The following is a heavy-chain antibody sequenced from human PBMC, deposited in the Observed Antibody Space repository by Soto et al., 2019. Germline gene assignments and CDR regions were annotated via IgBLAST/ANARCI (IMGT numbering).Heavy chain of an antibody. Sequence: SETLSLTCTVSGGSISSGGYYWSWIRQHPGKGLEWIGYIYYSGSTYYNPSLKRRVTISVDTSKNQFSLKLSSVTAAYKAVYYCARDSNGSWSRLGHYFSGMDVLGQGTTVTVSS. J-gene: IGHJ6*02. CDR2: IYYSGST. CDR3: ARDSNGSWSRLGHYFSGMDV. D-gene: IGHD2-15*01. V-gene: IGHV4-31*03. CDR1: GGSISSGGYY.